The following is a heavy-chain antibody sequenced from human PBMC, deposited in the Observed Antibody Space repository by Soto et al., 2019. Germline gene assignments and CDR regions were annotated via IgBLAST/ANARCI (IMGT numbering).Heavy chain of an antibody. CDR2: IYYSGST. D-gene: IGHD6-13*01. CDR1: GGSISSGGYY. J-gene: IGHJ6*02. V-gene: IGHV4-31*03. CDR3: ARETAAGPESDYYYYYGMDV. Sequence: PSETLSLTCTVSGGSISSGGYYWSWIRQHPGKGQEWIGYIYYSGSTYYNPSLKSRVTISVDTSKNQFSLKLSSVTAADTAVYYCARETAAGPESDYYYYYGMDVWGQGTTVTVSS.